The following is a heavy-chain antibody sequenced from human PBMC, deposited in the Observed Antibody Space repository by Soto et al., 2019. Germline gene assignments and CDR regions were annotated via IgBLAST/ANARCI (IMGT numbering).Heavy chain of an antibody. CDR3: AKDTSSSPYYMDF. D-gene: IGHD2-2*01. V-gene: IGHV3-23*01. CDR2: ITGSTGTT. CDR1: GFTFSNFA. Sequence: PGGSLRLSCAASGFTFSNFAMSWVRHAPGKGLEWVSEITGSTGTTYYADSVRGRFIISRDNSQNTLHLQMNSLRPEDTAVYYCAKDTSSSPYYMDFWGKGTTVTVSS. J-gene: IGHJ6*03.